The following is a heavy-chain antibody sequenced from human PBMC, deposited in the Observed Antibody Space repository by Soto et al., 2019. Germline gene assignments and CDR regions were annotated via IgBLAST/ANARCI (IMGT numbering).Heavy chain of an antibody. CDR3: AHSGTTGTTLDWFDP. D-gene: IGHD1-1*01. CDR2: IYWDDDK. CDR1: GFSLSTSGVG. V-gene: IGHV2-5*02. J-gene: IGHJ5*02. Sequence: QITLKESGPTLVKPTQTLTLTCTFSGFSLSTSGVGVGWIRQPPGRALEWLALIYWDDDKRYSPSLKSRLTITKDTSKNQVVLTMTNMDPVDTATYYCAHSGTTGTTLDWFDPWGQGTLVTVSS.